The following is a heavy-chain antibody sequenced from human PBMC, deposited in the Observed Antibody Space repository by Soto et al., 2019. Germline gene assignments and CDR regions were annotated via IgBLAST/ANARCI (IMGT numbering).Heavy chain of an antibody. CDR3: TRDPSWGAFDI. CDR2: INGDGSDR. V-gene: IGHV3-7*01. Sequence: ELQLVQSGGGLAQPGGSLRLSCIASGFSSSDYWMAWIRQVPGKGLELVAAINGDGSDRGYLESVEGRVTISRDNANNSVFLHLNTLTAEDTAVYFCTRDPSWGAFDIWGQGTMVTVSS. D-gene: IGHD7-27*01. J-gene: IGHJ3*02. CDR1: GFSSSDYW.